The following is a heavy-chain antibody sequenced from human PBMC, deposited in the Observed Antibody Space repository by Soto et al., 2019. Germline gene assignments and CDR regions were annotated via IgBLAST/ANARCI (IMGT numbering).Heavy chain of an antibody. CDR1: GYSVTSYY. Sequence: QVQLVQSGAEVRKPGASVKVSCKASGYSVTSYYIHWVRQAPGQGVEWMGIINRSGDTTTYAQRYQGRVTMTRDTNTNTVYTGLSSLSSEETAVYFCASRAQWCGEPWRGEYFDFWGQGTMVTVTS. D-gene: IGHD3-10*01. CDR2: INRSGDTT. CDR3: ASRAQWCGEPWRGEYFDF. J-gene: IGHJ4*02. V-gene: IGHV1-46*03.